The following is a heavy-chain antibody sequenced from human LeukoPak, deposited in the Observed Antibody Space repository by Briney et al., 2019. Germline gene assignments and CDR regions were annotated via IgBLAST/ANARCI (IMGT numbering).Heavy chain of an antibody. D-gene: IGHD1-26*01. CDR3: ANIVGATNGDY. CDR1: GGSISSGDYY. CDR2: INHSGST. Sequence: SETLSLTCTVSGGSISSGDYYWSWIRQPPGKGLEWIGEINHSGSTNYNPSLKSRVTISVDTSKNQFSLQLSSVTAADTAVYYCANIVGATNGDYWGQGTLVTVSS. V-gene: IGHV4-39*01. J-gene: IGHJ4*02.